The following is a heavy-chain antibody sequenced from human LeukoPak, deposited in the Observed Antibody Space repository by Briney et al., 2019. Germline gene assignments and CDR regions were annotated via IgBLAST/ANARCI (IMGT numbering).Heavy chain of an antibody. CDR1: GFTFSSYA. Sequence: GGSLRLSCAASGFTFSSYAMSWVRQAPGKGLEWVSAISGSGGSTYYADSVKGRFTISRDNSKNTLYLQMNSLRAGDTAVYYCANAEYDFWSGSQTDGYWGQGTLVTVSS. V-gene: IGHV3-23*01. J-gene: IGHJ4*02. CDR3: ANAEYDFWSGSQTDGY. D-gene: IGHD3-3*01. CDR2: ISGSGGST.